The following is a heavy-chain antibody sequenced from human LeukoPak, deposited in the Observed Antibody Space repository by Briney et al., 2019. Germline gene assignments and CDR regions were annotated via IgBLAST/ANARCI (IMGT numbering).Heavy chain of an antibody. CDR1: GYTFTGYY. CDR2: INPNSGGT. V-gene: IGHV1-2*02. D-gene: IGHD6-13*01. CDR3: ARGYSSSWYVSAEFDY. J-gene: IGHJ4*02. Sequence: SVKVSCKASGYTFTGYYMHWVRQAPEPGLEWMGWINPNSGGTNYAQKFQGRVTMTRDTSISTAYMELSRLRSHDTAVYYCARGYSSSWYVSAEFDYWGQGTLVTVS.